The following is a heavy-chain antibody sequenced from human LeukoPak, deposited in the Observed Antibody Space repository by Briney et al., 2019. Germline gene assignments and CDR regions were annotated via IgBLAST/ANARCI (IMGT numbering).Heavy chain of an antibody. D-gene: IGHD3-3*01. CDR2: INHSGST. CDR1: GYSLSSGYY. V-gene: IGHV4-38-2*02. CDR3: ARGTLSTIFGVVIAYYFDY. Sequence: SETLSLTCTVSGYSLSSGYYWGWIRQPPGKGLEWIGEINHSGSTNYNPSLKSRVTISVDTSKNQFSMKLNSVTAADTAVYYCARGTLSTIFGVVIAYYFDYWGQGTLVTVSS. J-gene: IGHJ4*02.